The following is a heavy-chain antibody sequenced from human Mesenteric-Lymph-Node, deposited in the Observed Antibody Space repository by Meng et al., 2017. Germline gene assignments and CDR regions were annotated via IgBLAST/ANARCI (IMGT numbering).Heavy chain of an antibody. Sequence: QLQGPGPGLVTPSQTLSLTCSVSGGSISSGDSYWRWLRQPPGKGLEWIGYIYYSGSTYYNPFLRSRITISVDTSKNQFSLRLRSVTAADTAVYYCARGPTTYFDYWGQGTLVTVSS. V-gene: IGHV4-30-4*01. J-gene: IGHJ4*02. CDR1: GGSISSGDSY. CDR3: ARGPTTYFDY. D-gene: IGHD4-17*01. CDR2: IYYSGST.